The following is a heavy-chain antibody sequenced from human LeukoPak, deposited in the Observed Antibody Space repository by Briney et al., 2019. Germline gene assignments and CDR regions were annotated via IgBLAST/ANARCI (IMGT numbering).Heavy chain of an antibody. D-gene: IGHD3-10*01. CDR1: GFTFSNYA. CDR3: AKFLNYFTSGTSRRDFDY. Sequence: GGSRRLSCAASGFTFSNYAMIWVRQAPGKGLEWVSAISTGGDSTYYAESVKGRFTISRDNSKNTLYLQMNSLRAEDTALYYCAKFLNYFTSGTSRRDFDYWGQGTLVTVSS. V-gene: IGHV3-23*01. J-gene: IGHJ4*02. CDR2: ISTGGDST.